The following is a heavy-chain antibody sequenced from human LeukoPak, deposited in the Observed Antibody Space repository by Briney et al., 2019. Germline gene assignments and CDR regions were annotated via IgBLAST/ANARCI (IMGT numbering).Heavy chain of an antibody. CDR3: ARLRYCTNGVCYIWNY. V-gene: IGHV5-51*01. CDR1: GYSFTSYW. J-gene: IGHJ4*02. D-gene: IGHD2-8*01. Sequence: GESLKISCKGSGYSFTSYWIGWVRQMPGKALEWMGIIYPGDSDTRYSPSFQGQVTISADKSISTAYLQWSSLKASDTAMYYCARLRYCTNGVCYIWNYWGQGTLVTVSS. CDR2: IYPGDSDT.